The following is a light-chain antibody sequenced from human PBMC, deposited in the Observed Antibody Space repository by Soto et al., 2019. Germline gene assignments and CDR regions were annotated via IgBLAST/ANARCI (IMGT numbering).Light chain of an antibody. CDR3: ATWDDTLNGPQ. CDR1: SSNVGRNA. Sequence: QLVLTQPPSASGTPGQSVTISCSGSSSNVGRNAVSWYQQVPGMAPKLLVFATDKRPSGVPDRFSGSASGASASLAVSGLQPEDEAHYYCATWDDTLNGPQFGGGTKLTVL. J-gene: IGLJ2*01. CDR2: ATD. V-gene: IGLV1-44*01.